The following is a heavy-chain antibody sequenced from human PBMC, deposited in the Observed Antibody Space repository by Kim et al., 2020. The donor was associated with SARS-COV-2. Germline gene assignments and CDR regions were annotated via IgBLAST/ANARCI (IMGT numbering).Heavy chain of an antibody. Sequence: ASVKVSCKVSGYTLTELSMHWVRQAPGKGLEWMGGFDPEDGETIYAQKFQGRVTMTEDTSTDTAYMELSSLRSEDTAVYYCATQELGVRGVIYSYWGQGTLVTVSS. CDR1: GYTLTELS. CDR3: ATQELGVRGVIYSY. V-gene: IGHV1-24*01. D-gene: IGHD3-10*01. J-gene: IGHJ4*02. CDR2: FDPEDGET.